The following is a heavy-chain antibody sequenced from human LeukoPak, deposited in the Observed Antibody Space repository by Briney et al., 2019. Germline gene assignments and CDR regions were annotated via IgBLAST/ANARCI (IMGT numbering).Heavy chain of an antibody. CDR1: GGTFSSYA. CDR2: IIPIFGTA. Sequence: ASVKVSCKASGGTFSSYAISWVRQAPGQGLEWMGGIIPIFGTANYAQKFQGRVTITADESTSTAYIELCSLRSEDTAVYYCARGIVGATIDYWGQGTLVTVSS. V-gene: IGHV1-69*13. D-gene: IGHD1-26*01. J-gene: IGHJ4*02. CDR3: ARGIVGATIDY.